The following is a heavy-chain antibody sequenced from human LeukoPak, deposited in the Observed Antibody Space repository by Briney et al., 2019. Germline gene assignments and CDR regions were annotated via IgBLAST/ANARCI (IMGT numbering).Heavy chain of an antibody. CDR1: GFTFSSYA. D-gene: IGHD4-23*01. CDR3: ARDQDGGELDY. CDR2: ISYDGSNK. J-gene: IGHJ4*02. V-gene: IGHV3-30-3*01. Sequence: GGSLRLSCAASGFTFSSYAMHWVRQAPGKGLEWVAVISYDGSNKYYADSVKGRLTISRDNSKNTLYLQMNSLRAEDTAVYYCARDQDGGELDYWGQGTLVTVSS.